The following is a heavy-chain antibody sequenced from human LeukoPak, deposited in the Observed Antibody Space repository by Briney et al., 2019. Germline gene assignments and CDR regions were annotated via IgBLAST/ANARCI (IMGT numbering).Heavy chain of an antibody. Sequence: GGSLRLSCAASGFTFSSYSMNWVRQAPGKGLEWVSSISSSSSYIYYADSVKGRFTISRDNAKNSLYLQMNSLRAEDTAVYYCARDPPRYCSITSCHNIPYGMDVWGQGTTVTVSS. J-gene: IGHJ6*02. CDR3: ARDPPRYCSITSCHNIPYGMDV. CDR2: ISSSSSYI. CDR1: GFTFSSYS. D-gene: IGHD2-2*02. V-gene: IGHV3-21*01.